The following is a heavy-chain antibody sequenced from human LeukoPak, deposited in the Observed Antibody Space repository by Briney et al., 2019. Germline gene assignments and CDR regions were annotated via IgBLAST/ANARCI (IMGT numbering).Heavy chain of an antibody. CDR3: ARLHSSGWYVY. J-gene: IGHJ4*02. CDR2: IYYSGST. D-gene: IGHD6-19*01. V-gene: IGHV4-39*01. CDR1: GGSISSSSYY. Sequence: SETLSLTCTVSGGSISSSSYYWGWIRQPPGKGLEWIGSIYYSGSTYYNPSLKSRVTISVDTSKNQFSLKLSSVTAADTAVYYCARLHSSGWYVYWGQGTLVTVSS.